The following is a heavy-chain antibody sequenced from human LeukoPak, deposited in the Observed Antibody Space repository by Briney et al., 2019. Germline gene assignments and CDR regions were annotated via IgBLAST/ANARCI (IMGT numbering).Heavy chain of an antibody. CDR3: ALRGGRLDYYFDY. CDR1: GFTFSNYA. J-gene: IGHJ4*02. D-gene: IGHD3-10*01. V-gene: IGHV3-7*01. CDR2: MKPDGSEI. Sequence: GGSLRLSCAASGFTFSNYAMTWVRQAPGKGLEWVANMKPDGSEIFYVDSVKGRFTISRDNSKNTLYLQMNSLRAEDTAVYYCALRGGRLDYYFDYWGQGTLVTVSS.